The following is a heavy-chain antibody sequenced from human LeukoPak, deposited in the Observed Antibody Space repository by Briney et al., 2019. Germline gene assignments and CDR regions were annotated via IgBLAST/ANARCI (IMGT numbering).Heavy chain of an antibody. CDR3: ARTTEGGYTYDYFYYYYMDV. J-gene: IGHJ6*03. V-gene: IGHV4-4*07. CDR1: GGSINIYY. D-gene: IGHD5-18*01. Sequence: PSETLSLTCTVSGGSINIYYWSWIRQPAGKGLEWIGRIYTSGSTNYNPSLKTRVTMSVDTSKNQFSLKLSSVTAADTAVYYCARTTEGGYTYDYFYYYYMDVWGKGTTVTISS. CDR2: IYTSGST.